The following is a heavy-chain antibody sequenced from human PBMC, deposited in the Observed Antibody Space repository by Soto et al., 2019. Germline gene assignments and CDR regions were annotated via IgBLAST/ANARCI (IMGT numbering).Heavy chain of an antibody. J-gene: IGHJ4*02. D-gene: IGHD6-19*01. Sequence: QPGGSLRLSCAASGFTFSSYAMSWVRQAPGKGLEWVSAISGSGGSTYYADSVKGRFTISRDNSKNTLYLQMNSLRAEDTAVYYCAKISGGAVARLAGFDYWGQGTLVTVSS. CDR3: AKISGGAVARLAGFDY. V-gene: IGHV3-23*01. CDR1: GFTFSSYA. CDR2: ISGSGGST.